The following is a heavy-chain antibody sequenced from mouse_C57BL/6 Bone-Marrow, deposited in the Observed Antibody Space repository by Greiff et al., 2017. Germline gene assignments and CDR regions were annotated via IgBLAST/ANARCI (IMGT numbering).Heavy chain of an antibody. J-gene: IGHJ4*01. CDR1: GYTFTSYW. Sequence: VQLQQPGAELVKPGASVKLSCKASGYTFTSYWMQWVKQRPGQGLEWIGEIDPSDSYTNYNQKFKGKATLTVDTSSSTAYMQLSSLTSEDSAVYYCASPCDSNYVYAMDYWGQGTSVTVSS. CDR2: IDPSDSYT. V-gene: IGHV1-50*01. D-gene: IGHD2-5*01. CDR3: ASPCDSNYVYAMDY.